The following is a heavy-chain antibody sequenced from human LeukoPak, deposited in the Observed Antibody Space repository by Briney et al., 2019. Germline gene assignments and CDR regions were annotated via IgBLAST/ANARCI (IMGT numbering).Heavy chain of an antibody. J-gene: IGHJ4*02. Sequence: GGSLRLSCAASGFTFSNYAMNWVRQAPGKGLEWVSVISGSGNNRYYADSVKGRFTISRDNSRNTVYLQMNSLRAEDTAVYYCAKDDRWLQFCCWGQGTLVTVSA. CDR1: GFTFSNYA. CDR3: AKDDRWLQFCC. CDR2: ISGSGNNR. V-gene: IGHV3-23*01. D-gene: IGHD5-24*01.